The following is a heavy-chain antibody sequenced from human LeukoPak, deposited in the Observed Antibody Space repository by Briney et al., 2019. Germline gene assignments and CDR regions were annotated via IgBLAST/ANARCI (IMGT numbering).Heavy chain of an antibody. J-gene: IGHJ1*01. Sequence: GGSLILSCAASGFTFSSYWMHWVRQIPGKGLVWVSRIKSDGSTNYADSVKGRFTISRDNAKNTLSLQMNSLRAEDTGVYYCARAPSEIGGYYPEYFRHWGQGTLVTVSS. CDR1: GFTFSSYW. CDR3: ARAPSEIGGYYPEYFRH. D-gene: IGHD3-22*01. CDR2: IKSDGST. V-gene: IGHV3-74*01.